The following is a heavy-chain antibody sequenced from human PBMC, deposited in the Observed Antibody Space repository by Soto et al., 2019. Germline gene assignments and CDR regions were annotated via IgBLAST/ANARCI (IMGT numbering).Heavy chain of an antibody. J-gene: IGHJ4*02. CDR1: GFTFSSYG. Sequence: QVQLVESGGGVVQPGRSLRLSCAASGFTFSSYGMHWVRQAPGKGLEWVAVIWYDGSNKYNADSVKGRFTISRDNSKNALYLQMNSLRAEDTAVYYVARAVVPAGDFDYWGQGTLVTVSS. CDR2: IWYDGSNK. CDR3: ARAVVPAGDFDY. D-gene: IGHD2-2*01. V-gene: IGHV3-33*01.